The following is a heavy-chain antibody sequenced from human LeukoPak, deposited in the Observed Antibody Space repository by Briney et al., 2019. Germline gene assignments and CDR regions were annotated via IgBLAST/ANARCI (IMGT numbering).Heavy chain of an antibody. CDR2: INTDGSDT. D-gene: IGHD1-26*01. CDR1: GFTFSSYW. V-gene: IGHV3-74*01. Sequence: GGSLRLSCAASGFTFSSYWMHWVRQAPGKGLVWVSRINTDGSDTTYADSVKGRFTISRDNAKNTPYLQMNSLGAEDTAVYYCARDGEWELGVNWFDPWGQGTLVTVSS. CDR3: ARDGEWELGVNWFDP. J-gene: IGHJ5*02.